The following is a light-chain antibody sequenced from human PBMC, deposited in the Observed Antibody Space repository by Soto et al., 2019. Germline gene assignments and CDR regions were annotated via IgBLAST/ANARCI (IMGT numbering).Light chain of an antibody. CDR3: HQRSN. J-gene: IGKJ5*01. CDR2: DAS. CDR1: QSVSSSS. Sequence: IGLTQSAGTLSLSPGERATLSCRASQSVSSSSLAWYQQKPGQAPRLLIYDASNRATGIPARFSGSGSGTDFTLTISSLETEDFAVYSCHQRSNFGQGTRLEI. V-gene: IGKV3D-20*02.